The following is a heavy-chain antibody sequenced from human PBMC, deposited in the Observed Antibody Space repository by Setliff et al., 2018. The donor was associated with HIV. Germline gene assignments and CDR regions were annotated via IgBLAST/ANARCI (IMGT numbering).Heavy chain of an antibody. Sequence: LRETLSLTCTVSGGSISSGGYFWTWIRQHPGKGLEWIGFIYYSGSTNYNPSLKSRVTISVDTSKNQFSLKLSSVTAADTAVYYCARVHPSSYYDFWSGLTRYYMDVWGKGTTVTVSS. V-gene: IGHV4-61*08. CDR1: GGSISSGGYF. D-gene: IGHD3-3*01. J-gene: IGHJ6*03. CDR2: IYYSGST. CDR3: ARVHPSSYYDFWSGLTRYYMDV.